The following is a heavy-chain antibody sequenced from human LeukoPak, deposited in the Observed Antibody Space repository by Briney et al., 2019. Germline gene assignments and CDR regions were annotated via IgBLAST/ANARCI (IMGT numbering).Heavy chain of an antibody. V-gene: IGHV3-23*01. D-gene: IGHD4-11*01. CDR2: ISDSGGST. CDR3: AKDLVLAVTTFDY. Sequence: GGSLRLSCAASGFTFSSYAMTWVRQAPGKGLEWVSAISDSGGSTYYADSVKGRFTISKDNSKNTLYLQMNSLRAEDTAVYYCAKDLVLAVTTFDYWGQGTLVTVSS. CDR1: GFTFSSYA. J-gene: IGHJ4*02.